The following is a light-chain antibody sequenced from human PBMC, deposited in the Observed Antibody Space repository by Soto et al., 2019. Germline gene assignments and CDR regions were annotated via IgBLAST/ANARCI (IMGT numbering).Light chain of an antibody. V-gene: IGKV1-12*01. CDR3: QQANSFPRT. CDR2: AAS. CDR1: QGISGY. Sequence: DIQMTQSPSSVSASVGDRVTITCRASQGISGYLVWYQQKPGKAPKLLIYAASSLQSGVPSRFSGSGSGTDFTLTISSLQPEDFATYYCQQANSFPRTFGQGTKVEIK. J-gene: IGKJ1*01.